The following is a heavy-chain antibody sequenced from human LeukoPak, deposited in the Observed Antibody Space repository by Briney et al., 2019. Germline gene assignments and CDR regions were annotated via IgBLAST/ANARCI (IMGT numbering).Heavy chain of an antibody. D-gene: IGHD3/OR15-3a*01. CDR1: GFTFSTSP. CDR2: IHAGGKDP. CDR3: AKGGHDFNPFYN. J-gene: IGHJ4*02. V-gene: IGHV3-23*01. Sequence: GGSLRLSCTVSGFTFSTSPMAWVRQAPGKGLEWVSSIHAGGKDPFCADSVKGRCTISRDSSKNILFLQLNSLRVEDTAIYFCAKGGHDFNPFYNWGQGTLVTVSS.